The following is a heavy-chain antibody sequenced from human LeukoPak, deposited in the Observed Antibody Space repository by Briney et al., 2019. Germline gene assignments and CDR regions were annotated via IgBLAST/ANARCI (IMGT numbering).Heavy chain of an antibody. Sequence: GGSLRLSCAASGFTFSSYSMNWVRQAPGKGLEWVSVIYSGGSTYYADSVKGRFTISRDNSKNTLYLQMNSLRAEDTAVYYCARASIGYYQVWGSDYWGQGTLVTVSS. CDR2: IYSGGST. D-gene: IGHD3-22*01. CDR1: GFTFSSYS. V-gene: IGHV3-53*01. J-gene: IGHJ4*02. CDR3: ARASIGYYQVWGSDY.